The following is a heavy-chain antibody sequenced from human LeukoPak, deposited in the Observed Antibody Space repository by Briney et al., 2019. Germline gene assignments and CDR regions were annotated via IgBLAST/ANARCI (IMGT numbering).Heavy chain of an antibody. Sequence: GGSLRLSCAASGFTFSSYWMHWVRQTPGKGLEWAALISYDGNSKYYADSVKGRFTISRDNSKNTVYLQMDSLRAEDTAVYYCARVTTSTKYYSGMDVWGQGTTVTVSS. J-gene: IGHJ6*02. CDR3: ARVTTSTKYYSGMDV. D-gene: IGHD1-14*01. CDR1: GFTFSSYW. V-gene: IGHV3-30*03. CDR2: ISYDGNSK.